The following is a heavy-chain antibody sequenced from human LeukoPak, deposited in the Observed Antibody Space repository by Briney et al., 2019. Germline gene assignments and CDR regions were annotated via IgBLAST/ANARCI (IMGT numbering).Heavy chain of an antibody. D-gene: IGHD3-16*02. CDR3: ARVKEGYPALGY. J-gene: IGHJ4*02. Sequence: GGSLRLSCEASGFTFNNYAMHWVRQAPGKGLEWVSGISWDRGTTGYGDSVKGRFTISRDNAKNTLYLQMSSLRAEDTAVYYCARVKEGYPALGYWGQGTLVTVSS. CDR2: ISWDRGTT. V-gene: IGHV3-9*01. CDR1: GFTFNNYA.